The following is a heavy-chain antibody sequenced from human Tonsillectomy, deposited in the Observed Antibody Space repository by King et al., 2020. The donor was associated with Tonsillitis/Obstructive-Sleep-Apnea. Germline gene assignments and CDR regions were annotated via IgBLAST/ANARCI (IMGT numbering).Heavy chain of an antibody. Sequence: QLVQSGAEVKKPGASVKVSCKASGYTFTGYYMHWVRQAPGQGLEWMGWSNPNSGGTNYAQKFQGWVTMTRDTSISTAYMELRRLRSDDTAVYYCAREGEYSSGWYAGYYYYYMDVWGKGTTVTVSS. D-gene: IGHD6-19*01. J-gene: IGHJ6*03. CDR2: SNPNSGGT. CDR1: GYTFTGYY. V-gene: IGHV1-2*04. CDR3: AREGEYSSGWYAGYYYYYMDV.